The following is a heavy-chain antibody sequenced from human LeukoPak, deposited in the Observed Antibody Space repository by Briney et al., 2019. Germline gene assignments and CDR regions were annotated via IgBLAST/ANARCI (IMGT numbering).Heavy chain of an antibody. V-gene: IGHV3-30*18. CDR3: AKGPAGTHAFDI. CDR2: ISYDGSNK. J-gene: IGHJ3*02. CDR1: GFTFSSYG. Sequence: GRSLRLSCAASGFTFSSYGMHWVRQAPGKGLEWVAVISYDGSNKYYADSVKGRFTISRDNSKNTLYLQMNSLRAEDTAVYYCAKGPAGTHAFDIWGQGTMVTVSS. D-gene: IGHD1-1*01.